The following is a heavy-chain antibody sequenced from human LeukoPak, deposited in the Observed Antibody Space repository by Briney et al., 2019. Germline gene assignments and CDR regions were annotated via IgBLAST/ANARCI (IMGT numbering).Heavy chain of an antibody. J-gene: IGHJ4*02. CDR3: ARGITIYGVMIISFDS. V-gene: IGHV1-2*02. D-gene: IGHD3-3*01. Sequence: ASVKVSCKASGYTFTDYYLHWVRQAPGHGLEWMGWIKPDGGDTNYAQRLQGRVTMTRDTSISTDYMELTNLSSDDTAVYYCARGITIYGVMIISFDSWGQGTLVTVSS. CDR2: IKPDGGDT. CDR1: GYTFTDYY.